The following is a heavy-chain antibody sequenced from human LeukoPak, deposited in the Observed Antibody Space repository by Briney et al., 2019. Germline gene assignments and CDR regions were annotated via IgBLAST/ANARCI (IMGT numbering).Heavy chain of an antibody. CDR2: INHSGST. J-gene: IGHJ5*02. Sequence: SETLSLTCAVYGESFSGYYWSWIRQLPGKGLEWIGEINHSGSTNYNPSLKSRVTMSVDTSKNQFSLKLSSVTAADTAVYYCARDEEGWFDPWGQGTLVTVSS. CDR3: ARDEEGWFDP. V-gene: IGHV4-34*01. CDR1: GESFSGYY.